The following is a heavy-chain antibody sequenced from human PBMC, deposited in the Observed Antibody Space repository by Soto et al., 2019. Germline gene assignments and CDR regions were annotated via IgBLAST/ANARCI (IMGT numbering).Heavy chain of an antibody. V-gene: IGHV1-2*02. CDR1: GYTFTVYY. Sequence: QVQLVQSGAEVKKPGASVNVSCKASGYTFTVYYMHWVRQAPGQGLEWMGWINPKSGGTMYPQKFQGRVTMTWDTSISTAYMALTRLRPDDMAVYFCASDFVGDDLTVTTGEFGRLWGQGTLVTVSS. CDR3: ASDFVGDDLTVTTGEFGRL. J-gene: IGHJ4*02. CDR2: INPKSGGT. D-gene: IGHD3-16*01.